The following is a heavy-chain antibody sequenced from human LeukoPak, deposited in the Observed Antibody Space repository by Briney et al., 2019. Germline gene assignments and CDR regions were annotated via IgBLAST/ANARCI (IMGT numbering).Heavy chain of an antibody. CDR2: IYYSGST. CDR3: ASGVPDRYFDPKYYFDY. J-gene: IGHJ4*02. Sequence: SETLSLTCTVSGGSISSSSYYWGWIRQPPGKGLEWIGSIYYSGSTYYNPSLKSRVTISVDTSKNQFSLKLSSVTAADTAVYYCASGVPDRYFDPKYYFDYWGQGTLVTVSS. CDR1: GGSISSSSYY. V-gene: IGHV4-39*01. D-gene: IGHD3-9*01.